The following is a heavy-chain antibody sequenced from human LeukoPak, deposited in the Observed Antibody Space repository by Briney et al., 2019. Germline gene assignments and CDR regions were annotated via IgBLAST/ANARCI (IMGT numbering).Heavy chain of an antibody. CDR3: TTIPPGYGSGFF. Sequence: GGSLRLSCAASGFTFSNAWMSWVRQAPGEGLEWAGRIKSKTDGGTTDYAAPVKGRFGISRDDSKNTLYLQMNSLKTEDTAVYYCTTIPPGYGSGFFWGQGTLVTVSS. J-gene: IGHJ4*02. CDR2: IKSKTDGGTT. D-gene: IGHD3-10*01. V-gene: IGHV3-15*01. CDR1: GFTFSNAW.